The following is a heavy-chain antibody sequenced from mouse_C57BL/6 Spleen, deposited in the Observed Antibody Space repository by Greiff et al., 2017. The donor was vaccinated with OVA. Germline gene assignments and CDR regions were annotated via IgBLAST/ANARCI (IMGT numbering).Heavy chain of an antibody. CDR1: GFHITDYY. CDR2: IAPADGDT. J-gene: IGHJ2*01. Sequence: VQLPQSGAELVRPGASVTLSCPASGFHITDYYMPWVTQRPEQGLEWLGRIAPADGDTDYAPKFQGKATMTADTSSNTAYLQLSSLTSEDTAVYYCTPYYYVSSPFDDWGQGTTLTVSS. V-gene: IGHV14-1*01. CDR3: TPYYYVSSPFDD. D-gene: IGHD1-1*01.